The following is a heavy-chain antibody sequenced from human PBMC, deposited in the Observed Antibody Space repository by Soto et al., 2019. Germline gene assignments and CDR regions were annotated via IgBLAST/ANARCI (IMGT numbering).Heavy chain of an antibody. J-gene: IGHJ3*02. CDR1: GGSISSGGYY. V-gene: IGHV4-31*03. D-gene: IGHD1-26*01. Sequence: QVQLQESGPGLVKPPQTLSLTCTVSGGSISSGGYYWSWIRQHPGKGLEWIGYIYYSGSTYYNPSLKSRVTISVDTSKNQFSLKLSSVTAADTAVYYCARGSINPPYAFDIWGQGTMVTVSS. CDR3: ARGSINPPYAFDI. CDR2: IYYSGST.